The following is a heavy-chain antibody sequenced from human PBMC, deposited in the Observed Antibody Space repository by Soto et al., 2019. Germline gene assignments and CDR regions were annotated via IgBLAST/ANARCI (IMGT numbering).Heavy chain of an antibody. CDR3: AKGSWYNDYVWGSYRQLYGLFDY. Sequence: PGGSLRLSCAASGFTFSSYAMSWVRRAPGKGLEWVSAISGSGGSTYYADSVKGRFTISRDNSKNTLYLQMNSLRAEDTAVYYCAKGSWYNDYVWGSYRQLYGLFDYWGQGTLVTVSS. CDR1: GFTFSSYA. D-gene: IGHD3-16*02. V-gene: IGHV3-23*01. J-gene: IGHJ4*02. CDR2: ISGSGGST.